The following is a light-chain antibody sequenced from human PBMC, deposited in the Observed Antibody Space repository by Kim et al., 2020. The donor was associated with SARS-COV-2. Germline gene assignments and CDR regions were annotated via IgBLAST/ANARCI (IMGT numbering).Light chain of an antibody. Sequence: ASVGDRVTITCRASQSISGWLAWYQQKPGKAPKLLIYDASTLESGVPSRFSGSRSGTEFTLTISSLQPDDFATYYCQHYNSYLWSFGQGTKVDIK. J-gene: IGKJ1*01. CDR1: QSISGW. CDR2: DAS. V-gene: IGKV1-5*01. CDR3: QHYNSYLWS.